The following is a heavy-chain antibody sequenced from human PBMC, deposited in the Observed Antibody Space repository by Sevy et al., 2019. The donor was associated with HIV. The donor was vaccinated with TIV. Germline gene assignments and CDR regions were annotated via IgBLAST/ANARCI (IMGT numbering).Heavy chain of an antibody. CDR1: GFSLSTSGVG. V-gene: IGHV2-5*02. CDR2: IYWDDNK. CDR3: AHSLYGDYIGGYFDY. D-gene: IGHD4-17*01. Sequence: SGPTLVNPTQTLTLTCTFSGFSLSTSGVGVGWIRQPPGKALEWLALIYWDDNKRYSPSLRSRLTITKGTSKNQVVLTMTNMDPVDTATYYCAHSLYGDYIGGYFDYWGQGTLVTVSS. J-gene: IGHJ4*02.